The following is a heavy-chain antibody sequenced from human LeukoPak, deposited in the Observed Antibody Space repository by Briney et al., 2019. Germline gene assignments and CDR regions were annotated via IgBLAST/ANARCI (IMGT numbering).Heavy chain of an antibody. CDR3: ATDTFDCSSTSCYSPPTC. CDR1: GGTFSSYA. V-gene: IGHV1-69*13. Sequence: SVKVSCKASGGTFSSYAISWVRQAPGQGLEWMGGIIPIFGTANYAQKFQGRVTITADESTSTAYMELSSLRSEDTAVYYCATDTFDCSSTSCYSPPTCWGQGTLVTGSS. CDR2: IIPIFGTA. J-gene: IGHJ4*02. D-gene: IGHD2-2*01.